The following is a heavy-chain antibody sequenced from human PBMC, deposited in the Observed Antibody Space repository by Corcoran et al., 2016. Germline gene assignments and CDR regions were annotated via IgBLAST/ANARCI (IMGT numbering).Heavy chain of an antibody. V-gene: IGHV3-53*01. CDR1: GFTVSSNY. CDR3: ARSGYSYGLYFDY. D-gene: IGHD5-18*01. Sequence: EVQLVESGGGVIQPGGSLRLSCAASGFTVSSNYMSWVRQAPGKGLEWVSVIYSGGSTYYADSVKGRFTISRDNSKNTLYLQMNSLRAEDTAVYYFARSGYSYGLYFDYWGQGTLVTVSS. J-gene: IGHJ4*02. CDR2: IYSGGST.